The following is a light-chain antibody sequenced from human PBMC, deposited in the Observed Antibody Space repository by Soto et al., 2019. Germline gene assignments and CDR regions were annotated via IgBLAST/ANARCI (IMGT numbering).Light chain of an antibody. CDR3: QQYTNWPSWT. Sequence: EKVMTQSPATLSMSPGERATLSCRASQSVNSYLAWYQQKPGQAPRLLIYGASTRATGIPARFSGSGSGTEFTLTISSLQSVDFAVYYCQQYTNWPSWTFGQGTKVEIK. CDR1: QSVNSY. J-gene: IGKJ1*01. V-gene: IGKV3-15*01. CDR2: GAS.